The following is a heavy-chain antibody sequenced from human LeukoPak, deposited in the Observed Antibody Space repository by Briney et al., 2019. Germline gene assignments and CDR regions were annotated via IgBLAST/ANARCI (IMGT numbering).Heavy chain of an antibody. V-gene: IGHV1-2*02. Sequence: ASVKVSCQASGYTFTGYYMHWVRQAPGQGLEWMGWINPNSGGTNYAQKFQGRVTMTRDTSISTAYMELSRLRSDDTAVYYCARQPSDYGDSTNFDYWGQGTLVTVSS. CDR2: INPNSGGT. CDR3: ARQPSDYGDSTNFDY. CDR1: GYTFTGYY. J-gene: IGHJ4*02. D-gene: IGHD4-17*01.